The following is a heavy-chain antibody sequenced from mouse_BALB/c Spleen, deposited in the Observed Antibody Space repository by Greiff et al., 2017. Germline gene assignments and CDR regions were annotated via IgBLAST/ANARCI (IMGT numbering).Heavy chain of an antibody. Sequence: EVQLVESGGGLVQPGGSLKLSCAASGFTFSSYGMSWVRQTPDKRLELVATINSNGGSTYYPDSVKGRFTISRDNAKNTLYLQMSSLKSEDTAMYYCARGGPPFDYWGQGTTLTVSS. D-gene: IGHD3-3*01. CDR2: INSNGGST. CDR1: GFTFSSYG. CDR3: ARGGPPFDY. V-gene: IGHV5-6-3*01. J-gene: IGHJ2*01.